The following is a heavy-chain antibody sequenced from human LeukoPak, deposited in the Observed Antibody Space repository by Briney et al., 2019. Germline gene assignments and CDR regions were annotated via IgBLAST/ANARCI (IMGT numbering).Heavy chain of an antibody. CDR3: ARVCDSGNCNL. CDR1: AFTFRTSC. D-gene: IGHD5-12*01. Sequence: GGSLRLAWMPSAFTFRTSCITWVRQAPGEGREWVAYIKPDGSEKYYVDSVRRRFPLSRDDAQNSMYLQMNNLRVEDTAVYYCARVCDSGNCNLGGR. V-gene: IGHV3-7*01. CDR2: IKPDGSEK. J-gene: IGHJ2*01.